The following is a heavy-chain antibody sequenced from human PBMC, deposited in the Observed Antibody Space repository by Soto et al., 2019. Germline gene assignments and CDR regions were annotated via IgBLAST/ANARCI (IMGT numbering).Heavy chain of an antibody. CDR2: IIPIFGTA. CDR1: GGTFSSYA. V-gene: IGHV1-69*01. Sequence: QVQLVQSGAKVKKPGSSVKVSCKASGGTFSSYAISWVRQAPGQGLEWMGGIIPIFGTANYAQKFQGRVTITADESTSTAYMELSSLRSEDTAVYYCAVNIVATTGWGYYYGMDVWGQGTTVTVSS. D-gene: IGHD5-12*01. CDR3: AVNIVATTGWGYYYGMDV. J-gene: IGHJ6*02.